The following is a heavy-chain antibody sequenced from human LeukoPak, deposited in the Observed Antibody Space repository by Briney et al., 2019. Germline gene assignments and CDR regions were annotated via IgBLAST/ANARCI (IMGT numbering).Heavy chain of an antibody. V-gene: IGHV3-11*04. CDR3: ARVGYCSSTSCYGDYYYYYMDV. Sequence: AGGSLRLSCAASGFTFSDYYMSWIRQAPGKGLEWVSYISSSGSTIYYADSVKGRFTISRDNAKNPLYLQMNSLRAEDTAVYYCARVGYCSSTSCYGDYYYYYMDVWGKGTTVTVSS. J-gene: IGHJ6*03. CDR2: ISSSGSTI. CDR1: GFTFSDYY. D-gene: IGHD2-2*01.